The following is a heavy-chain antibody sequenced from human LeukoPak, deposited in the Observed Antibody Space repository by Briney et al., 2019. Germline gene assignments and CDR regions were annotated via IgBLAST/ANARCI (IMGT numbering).Heavy chain of an antibody. CDR2: ISSSSSYI. D-gene: IGHD3-22*01. Sequence: TGGSLRLSCAASGFTFSSCAMTWVRQAPGKGLEWVSSISSSSSYIYYADSVKGRFTISRDNAKNSLYLQMNSLRAEDTAVYYCARDRDYDSTVDAFDIWGQGTMVTVSS. V-gene: IGHV3-21*01. CDR1: GFTFSSCA. J-gene: IGHJ3*02. CDR3: ARDRDYDSTVDAFDI.